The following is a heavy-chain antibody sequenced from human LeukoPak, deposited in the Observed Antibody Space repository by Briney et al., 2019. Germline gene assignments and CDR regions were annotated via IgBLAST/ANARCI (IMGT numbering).Heavy chain of an antibody. J-gene: IGHJ4*02. V-gene: IGHV3-21*01. CDR1: GFTFSSYS. D-gene: IGHD4-17*01. CDR3: ARVGTEDYGDLYY. Sequence: GGSLRLSCAASGFTFSSYSMNWVRQAPGKGLEWVSSISSSSSYIYYADSVKGRFTISRDNAKNSLYLQMNSLRAEDTAVYYCARVGTEDYGDLYYWGQGTPVTVSS. CDR2: ISSSSSYI.